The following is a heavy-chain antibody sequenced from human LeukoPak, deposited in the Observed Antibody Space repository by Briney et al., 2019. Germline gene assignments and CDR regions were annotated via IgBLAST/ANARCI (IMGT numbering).Heavy chain of an antibody. D-gene: IGHD3-22*01. CDR2: TYYSGST. Sequence: KSSETLSLTCTVSGGSISSYYWSWIRQPPGKGLEWIGYTYYSGSTNYNPSLKSRVTISVDTSKNQFSLKLSSVTAADTAVYYCARHYDSSAYWYYFDYWGQGTLVTVSS. CDR1: GGSISSYY. V-gene: IGHV4-59*08. CDR3: ARHYDSSAYWYYFDY. J-gene: IGHJ4*02.